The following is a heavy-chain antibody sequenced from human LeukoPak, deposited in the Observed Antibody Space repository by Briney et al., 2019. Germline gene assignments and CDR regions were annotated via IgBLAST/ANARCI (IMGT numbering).Heavy chain of an antibody. J-gene: IGHJ4*02. Sequence: GGSLRLSCAASGFIFSNYGMHWVRQAPGKGLEWVAAIWADGSKKYYGASVKGRFTISRDNSKNTLDLQMNSLRAEDTAVYHCVRDGAAAGWDYDYWGQGILVTVSS. CDR2: IWADGSKK. D-gene: IGHD6-13*01. CDR3: VRDGAAAGWDYDY. CDR1: GFIFSNYG. V-gene: IGHV3-33*01.